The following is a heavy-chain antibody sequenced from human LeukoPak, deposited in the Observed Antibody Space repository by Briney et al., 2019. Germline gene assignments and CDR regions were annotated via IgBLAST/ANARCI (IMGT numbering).Heavy chain of an antibody. CDR2: IYPGDSDT. J-gene: IGHJ6*03. CDR1: GYSFTSYW. Sequence: GESLKISCKGSGYSFTSYWIGWVRQMPGKGLEWMGIIYPGDSDTRYSPSFQGQVTISADKSISTAYLQWSSLKASDTAMYYCARGMGSSYYYYYMDVWGKGTTVTVSS. D-gene: IGHD6-6*01. V-gene: IGHV5-51*01. CDR3: ARGMGSSYYYYYMDV.